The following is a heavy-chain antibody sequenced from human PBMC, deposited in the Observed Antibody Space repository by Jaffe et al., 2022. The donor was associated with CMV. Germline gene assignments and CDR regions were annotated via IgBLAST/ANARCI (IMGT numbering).Heavy chain of an antibody. Sequence: QVQLVESGGGVVQPGRSLRLSCAASGFTFSSYGMHWVRQAPGKGLEWVAVISYDGSNKYYADSVKGRFTISRDNSKNTLYLQMNSLRAEDTAVYYCAKGLGVGGDGYNPPTGVDYWGQGTLVTVSS. CDR3: AKGLGVGGDGYNPPTGVDY. CDR2: ISYDGSNK. J-gene: IGHJ4*02. CDR1: GFTFSSYG. D-gene: IGHD3-16*01. V-gene: IGHV3-30*18.